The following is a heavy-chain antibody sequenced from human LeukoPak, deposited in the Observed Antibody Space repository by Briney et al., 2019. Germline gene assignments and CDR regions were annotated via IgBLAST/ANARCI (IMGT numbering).Heavy chain of an antibody. CDR3: ARGGYNCSSTSCSSPYYMDV. J-gene: IGHJ6*03. CDR2: INPSGGST. D-gene: IGHD2-2*01. Sequence: ASVQVSCKASGYTLTSYYMHWVRQAPGQGLEWMGIINPSGGSTSYAQKFQGRVTMTRDTSTSTAYMELSSLRSEDTAVYYCARGGYNCSSTSCSSPYYMDVWGKGTTVTISS. CDR1: GYTLTSYY. V-gene: IGHV1-46*01.